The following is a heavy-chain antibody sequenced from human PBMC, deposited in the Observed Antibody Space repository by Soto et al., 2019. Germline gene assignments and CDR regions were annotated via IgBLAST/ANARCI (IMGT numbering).Heavy chain of an antibody. CDR1: GSSISSYY. J-gene: IGHJ5*02. CDR2: IYTSGST. Sequence: SETLSLTCTVSGSSISSYYWSWIRQPAGKGLEWIGRIYTSGSTNYNPSLKSRVTMSVDTSKNQFSLKLSSVTAADTAVYYCARDCRYSTYNWFDPWGQGTLVTVSS. V-gene: IGHV4-4*07. CDR3: ARDCRYSTYNWFDP. D-gene: IGHD1-1*01.